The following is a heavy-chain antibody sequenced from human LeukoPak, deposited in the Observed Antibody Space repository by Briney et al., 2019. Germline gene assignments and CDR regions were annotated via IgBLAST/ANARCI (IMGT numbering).Heavy chain of an antibody. CDR2: FYSGGDT. D-gene: IGHD1-26*01. CDR3: AKEVAPSVGAAIDY. V-gene: IGHV3-53*01. CDR1: GFTVSSNH. Sequence: RPGGSLRLSCAVSGFTVSSNHMSWVRQAPGKGLEWVSVFYSGGDTHYADSVKGRFTISRDNSKNTLYLQMNSLRAEDTAVYYCAKEVAPSVGAAIDYWGQGTLVTVSS. J-gene: IGHJ4*02.